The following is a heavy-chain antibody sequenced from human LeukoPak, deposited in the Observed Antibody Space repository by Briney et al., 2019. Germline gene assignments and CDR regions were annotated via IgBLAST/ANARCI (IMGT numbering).Heavy chain of an antibody. CDR3: ARTHKAYCSSTSCYKGGWFDP. D-gene: IGHD2-2*02. CDR2: INPNSGGT. Sequence: ASVKVPCKASGYTFTCYYMHWVRQAPGQGLEWMGWINPNSGGTNYAQKFQGRVTMTRDTSISTAYMELSRLRSDDTAVYYCARTHKAYCSSTSCYKGGWFDPWGQGTLVTVSS. J-gene: IGHJ5*02. CDR1: GYTFTCYY. V-gene: IGHV1-2*02.